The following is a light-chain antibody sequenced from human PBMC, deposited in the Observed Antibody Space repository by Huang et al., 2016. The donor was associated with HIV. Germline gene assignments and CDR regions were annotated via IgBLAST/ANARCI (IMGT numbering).Light chain of an antibody. Sequence: EIVMTQSPATLSVSPGERATLSCRASQSVSSNLAWYQQKPGQAPRLLIYGASTRATGIPARFSGSGSGTEFTLTISILQSEDFAVYYCQQYNNWHYTFGQGTKLEIK. J-gene: IGKJ2*01. CDR1: QSVSSN. CDR2: GAS. V-gene: IGKV3-15*01. CDR3: QQYNNWHYT.